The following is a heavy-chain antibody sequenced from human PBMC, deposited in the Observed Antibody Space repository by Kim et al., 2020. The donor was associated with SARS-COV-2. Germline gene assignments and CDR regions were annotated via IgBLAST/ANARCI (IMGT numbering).Heavy chain of an antibody. J-gene: IGHJ6*02. CDR2: INHSGST. D-gene: IGHD2-15*01. V-gene: IGHV4-34*01. Sequence: SETLSLTCAVYGGSFSGYYWSWIRQPPGKGLEWIGEINHSGSTNYNPSLKSRVTISVDTSKNQFSLKLSSVTAADTAVYYCASEGYCSGGSCYIGYGMDVWGQGTTVTVSS. CDR3: ASEGYCSGGSCYIGYGMDV. CDR1: GGSFSGYY.